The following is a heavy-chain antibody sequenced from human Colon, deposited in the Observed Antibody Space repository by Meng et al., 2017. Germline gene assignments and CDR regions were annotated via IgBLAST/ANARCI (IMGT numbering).Heavy chain of an antibody. V-gene: IGHV4-61*03. CDR1: GGSVSSPSYY. CDR2: VYYTGSA. CDR3: ARGRGSYSSIDF. J-gene: IGHJ4*02. D-gene: IGHD1-26*01. Sequence: QVQRQGAGRSLVSPSETLAIPCTLSGGSVSSPSYYWSWIRQTPGKGLEWIGYVYYTGSANYNPSLKSRVTISVDTSKNHFSLNLTSVTAADTAVYYCARGRGSYSSIDFWGQGTLVTVSS.